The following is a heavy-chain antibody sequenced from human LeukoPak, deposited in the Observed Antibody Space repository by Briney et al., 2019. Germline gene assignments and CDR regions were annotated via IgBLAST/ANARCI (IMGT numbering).Heavy chain of an antibody. Sequence: GRSLRLSCAASGFTFSSYAMHWVRQAPGKGLEWVAVISYDGSNKYYADSVKGRFTISRDNSKNTLYLQMNSLRAEDTAVYYCARDRDVDYWGQGTLVIVSS. V-gene: IGHV3-30-3*01. D-gene: IGHD2-21*02. CDR1: GFTFSSYA. J-gene: IGHJ4*02. CDR3: ARDRDVDY. CDR2: ISYDGSNK.